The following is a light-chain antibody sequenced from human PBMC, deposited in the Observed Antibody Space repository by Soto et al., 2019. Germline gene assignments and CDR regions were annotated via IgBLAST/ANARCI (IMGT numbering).Light chain of an antibody. CDR2: AAS. J-gene: IGKJ1*01. CDR1: QGIRND. V-gene: IGKV1-17*01. CDR3: LQRNGYPRT. Sequence: DIQMTQSPSSLSASVGDRVTITCRASQGIRNDLDWYQQKPGKVPKRLIYAASTLQNGVPSRFSGRGSGREFTLTISSLQLEDFATSYCLQRNGYPRTFGQGTKVEFK.